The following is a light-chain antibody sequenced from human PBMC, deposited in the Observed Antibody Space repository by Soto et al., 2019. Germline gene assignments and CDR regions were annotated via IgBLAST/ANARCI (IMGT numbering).Light chain of an antibody. V-gene: IGLV1-44*01. CDR2: NNN. CDR3: ATWDDSLNGWI. CDR1: DSNIGSDT. Sequence: QSVLTQPPSTSGTPGQRVTISCSGSDSNIGSDTVSWYHLLPGTAPKLLIFNNNERPSGVPDRFSGSKSGTSASLAISGLQSEDEGDYYCATWDDSLNGWIFGGGTQLTVL. J-gene: IGLJ2*01.